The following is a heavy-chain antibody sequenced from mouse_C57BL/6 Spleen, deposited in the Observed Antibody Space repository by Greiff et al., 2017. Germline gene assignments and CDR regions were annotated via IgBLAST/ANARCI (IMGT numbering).Heavy chain of an antibody. CDR3: ARSGDYGSSDGYFDV. V-gene: IGHV1-63*01. Sequence: QVQLQQSGAELVRPGTSVKMSCKASGYTFTNYWIGWAKQRPGHGLEWIGAIYPGGGYTNYNEKFKGKATLTADKSSSTAYMQFSSLTSEESAIYYCARSGDYGSSDGYFDVWGTGTTVTVAS. CDR2: IYPGGGYT. J-gene: IGHJ1*03. CDR1: GYTFTNYW. D-gene: IGHD1-1*01.